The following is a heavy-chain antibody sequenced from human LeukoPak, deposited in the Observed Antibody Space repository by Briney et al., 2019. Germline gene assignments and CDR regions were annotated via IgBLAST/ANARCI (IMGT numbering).Heavy chain of an antibody. CDR3: ASWGSQGLDY. CDR2: IYYSGST. CDR1: GYSISSGYY. J-gene: IGHJ4*02. V-gene: IGHV4-61*01. D-gene: IGHD3-16*01. Sequence: SETLSLTCTVSGYSISSGYYWSWIRQPPGKGLEWIGYIYYSGSTNYNPSLKSRVTISVDTSKNQFSLKLSSVTAADTAVYYCASWGSQGLDYWGQGTLVTVSS.